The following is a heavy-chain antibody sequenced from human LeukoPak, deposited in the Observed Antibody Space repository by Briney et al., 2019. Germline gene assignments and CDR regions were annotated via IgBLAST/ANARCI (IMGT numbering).Heavy chain of an antibody. CDR1: GITFSNSI. V-gene: IGHV3-30*04. Sequence: GGSLRLSCVASGITFSNSIMHWVRQAPGKGLEWVSAMSYDGFSKYYADSMKGRLTISRDDSKNTVYLQMKSLRPEDTAVYYCAREGHTSGYCGTFDVWGQGTTVAVS. J-gene: IGHJ3*01. CDR3: AREGHTSGYCGTFDV. CDR2: MSYDGFSK. D-gene: IGHD3-22*01.